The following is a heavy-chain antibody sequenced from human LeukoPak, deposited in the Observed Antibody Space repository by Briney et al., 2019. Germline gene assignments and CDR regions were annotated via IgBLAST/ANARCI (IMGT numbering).Heavy chain of an antibody. D-gene: IGHD6-13*01. V-gene: IGHV1-69*04. CDR1: GGTFSNYA. CDR2: IIPILSIP. Sequence: VKVSCKASGGTFSNYAISWVRQAPGQGLEWMGRIIPILSIPDYTQNFQGRVTITADRSTSTAYMDLSSLKSDDTAVYYCARSGGSSWYVGMFYWGQGTLVTVSS. CDR3: ARSGGSSWYVGMFY. J-gene: IGHJ4*02.